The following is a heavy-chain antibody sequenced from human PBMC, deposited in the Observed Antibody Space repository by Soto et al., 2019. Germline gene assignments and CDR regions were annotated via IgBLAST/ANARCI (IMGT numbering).Heavy chain of an antibody. CDR1: GGSVSSNSYS. Sequence: SETLSLTCTVSGGSVSSNSYSWGWVRQPPGKGLEWIGTIYSNDNNHYNPSLKSRATISIDKSNNQFSLSLRSVTAADTAVYYCARGPSTNAYLDYWGQGTLVTVSS. V-gene: IGHV4-39*07. D-gene: IGHD1-1*01. CDR2: IYSNDNN. CDR3: ARGPSTNAYLDY. J-gene: IGHJ4*02.